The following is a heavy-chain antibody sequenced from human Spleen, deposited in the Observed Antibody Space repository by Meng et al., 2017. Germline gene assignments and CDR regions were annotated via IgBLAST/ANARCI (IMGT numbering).Heavy chain of an antibody. J-gene: IGHJ3*02. CDR1: GFTFSGYW. Sequence: GGSLRLSCAASGFTFSGYWMNWVRQAPGKGLEWVANIKHDGSEKYYIDSVKGRFTISRDNAKNSLYLQMNSLRDEDTAVYYCARDRAQRSWTPDAFDIWGQGTMVTVSS. V-gene: IGHV3-7*01. D-gene: IGHD3/OR15-3a*01. CDR3: ARDRAQRSWTPDAFDI. CDR2: IKHDGSEK.